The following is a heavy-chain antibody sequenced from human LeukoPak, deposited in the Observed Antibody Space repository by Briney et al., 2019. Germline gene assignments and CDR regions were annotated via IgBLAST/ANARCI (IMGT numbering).Heavy chain of an antibody. CDR1: GYSISSGYY. V-gene: IGHV4-38-2*02. D-gene: IGHD4-11*01. Sequence: SETLSLTCTVSGYSISSGYYWGWVRQPPGEGLEWIGNIYHSGSTYYNPSLKSRVTISVDTSKNQFSLKVYSVTAADTAVYYCARTYSNPNRFDPWGQGTLVTVSS. CDR3: ARTYSNPNRFDP. CDR2: IYHSGST. J-gene: IGHJ5*02.